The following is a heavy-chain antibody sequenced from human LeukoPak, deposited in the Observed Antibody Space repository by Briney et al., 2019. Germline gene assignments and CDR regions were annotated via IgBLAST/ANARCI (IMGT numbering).Heavy chain of an antibody. D-gene: IGHD3-10*01. V-gene: IGHV3-30-3*01. CDR1: GFTFTNYA. CDR2: ISHAGNNK. CDR3: AKAPITMVRGVIKSHYGMDV. Sequence: GRSLTLSCAASGFTFTNYAIHWVRQAPGKGLEWVSVISHAGNNKYYADSVKGRFTISRDNSKNTLYLQMNSLRAEDTAVYYCAKAPITMVRGVIKSHYGMDVWGQGTTVTVSS. J-gene: IGHJ6*02.